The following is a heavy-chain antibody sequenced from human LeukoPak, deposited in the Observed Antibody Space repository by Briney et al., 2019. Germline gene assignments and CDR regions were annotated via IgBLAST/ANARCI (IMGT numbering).Heavy chain of an antibody. CDR1: GGSIRSYY. Sequence: SETLSLTCTVSGGSIRSYYWSWIWQPPGKGLEWIGYIFYSGSTYYNPSLKSRVTISVDTSKNQFSLKLSSATAADTAVYYCARALYSPYSSGHFDYWGQGTLVTVSS. CDR2: IFYSGST. D-gene: IGHD6-19*01. V-gene: IGHV4-59*01. J-gene: IGHJ4*02. CDR3: ARALYSPYSSGHFDY.